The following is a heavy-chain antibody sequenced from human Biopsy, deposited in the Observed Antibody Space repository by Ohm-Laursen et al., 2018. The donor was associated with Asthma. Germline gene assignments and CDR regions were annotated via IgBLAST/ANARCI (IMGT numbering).Heavy chain of an antibody. J-gene: IGHJ4*02. CDR1: GFNLNTYT. D-gene: IGHD6-19*01. CDR3: ARDREYSSGWYQPLFDY. Sequence: SSLRLSCAASGFNLNTYTLSWVRQAPGQGLAWLSTISYDGKFKYFADSVKGRFTISRDYSKNTLYLQMNSLRAEDTAVYYCARDREYSSGWYQPLFDYWGQGTLVTVSS. V-gene: IGHV3-30*04. CDR2: ISYDGKFK.